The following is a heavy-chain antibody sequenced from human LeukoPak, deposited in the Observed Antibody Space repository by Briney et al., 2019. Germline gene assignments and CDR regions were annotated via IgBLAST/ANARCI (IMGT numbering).Heavy chain of an antibody. CDR2: ISWNSGSI. V-gene: IGHV3-9*01. J-gene: IGHJ4*02. CDR1: GFTFDDYA. CDR3: ARGRRGDYPLDFFDY. D-gene: IGHD4-17*01. Sequence: GGSLRLSCAASGFTFDDYAMHWVRQAPGKGLEWVSGISWNSGSIGYADSVKGRFTISRDNAKNSLYLQMNSLRAEDTAVYYCARGRRGDYPLDFFDYWGQGTLVTVSS.